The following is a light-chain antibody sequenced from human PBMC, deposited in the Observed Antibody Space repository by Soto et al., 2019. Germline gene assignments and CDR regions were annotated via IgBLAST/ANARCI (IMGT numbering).Light chain of an antibody. CDR3: QQYGSSPRT. CDR2: GAS. J-gene: IGKJ2*01. V-gene: IGKV3-20*01. Sequence: EIVLTQSPGTLSLSPGERATLSCRASQSVSSSYLAWYQQKPGQAPRLLIYGASSRATGIPDRFSGSGSGTDFTLTISRLEPDDFAVYYCQQYGSSPRTFGQGTNLEIK. CDR1: QSVSSSY.